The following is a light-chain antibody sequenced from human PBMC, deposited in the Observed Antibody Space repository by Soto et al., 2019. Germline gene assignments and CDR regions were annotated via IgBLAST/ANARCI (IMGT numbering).Light chain of an antibody. V-gene: IGLV1-40*01. J-gene: IGLJ1*01. CDR1: SSNIGAGYD. CDR2: TNN. Sequence: QSVLTQPPSVSGAPGQRVTISCTGSSSNIGAGYDVHWYLQLPGTAPKLLVYTNNNRPSGVPDRFSGSKSGNTASLTVSGLQAEDEADYYCSSYAGSNDYVFGTGTKV. CDR3: SSYAGSNDYV.